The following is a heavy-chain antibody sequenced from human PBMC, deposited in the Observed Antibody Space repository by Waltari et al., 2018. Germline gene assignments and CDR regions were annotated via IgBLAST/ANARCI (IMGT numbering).Heavy chain of an antibody. CDR1: GFTFDDYA. D-gene: IGHD4-17*01. J-gene: IGHJ3*02. CDR3: AKMRTTVTLDHDAFDI. Sequence: EVQLVESGGGLVQPGRSLRLSCAASGFTFDDYAMHWVRQAPGKGLEWVSGISWNSGSIGYADSVKGRFTISRDNAKNSLYLQMNSLRAEDTALYYCAKMRTTVTLDHDAFDIWGQGTMVIVSS. V-gene: IGHV3-9*01. CDR2: ISWNSGSI.